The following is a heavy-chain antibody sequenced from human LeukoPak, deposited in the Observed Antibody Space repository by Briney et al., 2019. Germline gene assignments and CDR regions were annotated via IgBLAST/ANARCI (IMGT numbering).Heavy chain of an antibody. CDR1: GFTVSSDY. Sequence: GSLRLSCAASGFTVSSDYMSWVRQAPGKGLEWVSVIYSGGSTYYADSVKGRFTISRDKSKNTVYLQMNSLRFEDTAMYYCARSWFDPWGQGTLVTVSS. CDR3: ARSWFDP. J-gene: IGHJ5*02. V-gene: IGHV3-53*05. CDR2: IYSGGST.